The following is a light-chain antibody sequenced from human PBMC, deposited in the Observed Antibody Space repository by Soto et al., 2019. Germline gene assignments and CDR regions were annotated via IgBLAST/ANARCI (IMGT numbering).Light chain of an antibody. Sequence: ALQLTQSPSSLSASVGDRVTITCRASQGISSALAWYQQKPGKAPKLLIYDASSLESGVPSRFSGSGSGTDFTLTISSLQPEDFATYYCQQFNPITFGQGTRLEIK. J-gene: IGKJ5*01. CDR2: DAS. CDR1: QGISSA. CDR3: QQFNPIT. V-gene: IGKV1-13*02.